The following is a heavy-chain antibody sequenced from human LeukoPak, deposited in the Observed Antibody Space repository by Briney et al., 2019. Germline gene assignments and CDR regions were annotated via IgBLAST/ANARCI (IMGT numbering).Heavy chain of an antibody. CDR3: ARDWDYYYYGMDV. CDR2: IIPIFGTA. Sequence: GASVKVSCKASGGTFSSYAIGWVRQAPGQGLEWMGGIIPIFGTANYAQKFQGRVTITADESTSTAYMELSSLRSEDTAVYYCARDWDYYYYGMDVWGQGTTVTVSS. D-gene: IGHD3-16*01. J-gene: IGHJ6*02. CDR1: GGTFSSYA. V-gene: IGHV1-69*13.